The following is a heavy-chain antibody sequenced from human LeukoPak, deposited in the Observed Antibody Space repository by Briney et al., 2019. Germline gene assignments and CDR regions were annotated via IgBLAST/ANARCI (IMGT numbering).Heavy chain of an antibody. J-gene: IGHJ6*02. V-gene: IGHV3-23*01. CDR2: ISGSGGST. CDR1: GFTFSSYA. Sequence: GGSLRLSCAASGFTFSSYAMSWARQAPGKGLEWVSAISGSGGSTYYADSVKGRFTISRDNSKNTLYLQMNSLRPEDTAVYYCARDGGSGSPTPTYYYYGMDVWGQGTTVTVPS. CDR3: ARDGGSGSPTPTYYYYGMDV. D-gene: IGHD3-10*01.